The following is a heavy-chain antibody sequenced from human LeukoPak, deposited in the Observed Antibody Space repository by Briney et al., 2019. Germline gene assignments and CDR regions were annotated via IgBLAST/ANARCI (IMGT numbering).Heavy chain of an antibody. Sequence: PSETFSLTCSVYGVSFSGYYWSRIRQPPGKGLEWHGEINHSGSTNYYPSLKSRVTISVDTSKNQFSLKLSSVTAADTAVYYCARGKNIVVVVAALNWFDPWGQGTLVTVSS. V-gene: IGHV4-34*01. CDR3: ARGKNIVVVVAALNWFDP. D-gene: IGHD2-15*01. CDR1: GVSFSGYY. J-gene: IGHJ5*02. CDR2: INHSGST.